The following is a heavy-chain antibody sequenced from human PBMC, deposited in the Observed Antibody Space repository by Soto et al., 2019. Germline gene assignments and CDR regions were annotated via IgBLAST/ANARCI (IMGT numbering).Heavy chain of an antibody. CDR3: AREVRGTKAFDY. V-gene: IGHV4-31*03. CDR1: GGSISSGGYY. J-gene: IGHJ4*02. D-gene: IGHD3-10*01. CDR2: IYYSGST. Sequence: SETLSLTCTVSGGSISSGGYYWSWIRQHPGKGLEWIGYIYYSGSTYYNPSLKSRVTISVDTSKNQFSLKLSSVTAADTAVYYCAREVRGTKAFDYWGQGTLVTVSS.